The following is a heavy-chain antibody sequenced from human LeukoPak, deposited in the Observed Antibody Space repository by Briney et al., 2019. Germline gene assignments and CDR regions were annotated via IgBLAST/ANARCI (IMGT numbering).Heavy chain of an antibody. CDR1: GGTFSSYA. CDR2: IIPIFGTA. CDR3: ARGVEMATTTGFDY. D-gene: IGHD5-24*01. V-gene: IGHV1-69*05. Sequence: SVRVSCKASGGTFSSYAISWLRQAPGQGLEWMGGIIPIFGTANYAQKFQGRVTITTDESTSTAYMELSSLRSEDTAVYCCARGVEMATTTGFDYWGQGTLVTVSS. J-gene: IGHJ4*02.